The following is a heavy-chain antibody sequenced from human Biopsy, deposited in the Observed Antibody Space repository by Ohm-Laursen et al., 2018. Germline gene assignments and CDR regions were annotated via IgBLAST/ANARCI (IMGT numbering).Heavy chain of an antibody. CDR3: ARDPGYDFWSGSDPFDI. Sequence: SVKVSCKPSGYTFTAYGISWVRQAPGQGLEWMGWISTYNDDTNIAQKFQGRVSMTTDTSTRTAYMELRSLRSGDTAIYSCARDPGYDFWSGSDPFDIWGQGTLVTVS. CDR2: ISTYNDDT. J-gene: IGHJ3*02. D-gene: IGHD3-3*01. V-gene: IGHV1-18*04. CDR1: GYTFTAYG.